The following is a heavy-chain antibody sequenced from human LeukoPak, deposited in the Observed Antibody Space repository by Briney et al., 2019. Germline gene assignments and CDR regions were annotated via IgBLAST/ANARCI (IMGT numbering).Heavy chain of an antibody. D-gene: IGHD1-26*01. CDR2: IWYDGSNK. J-gene: IGHJ3*02. Sequence: GGSLRLSCAASGFTFSSYGMHWVRQAPGKGLEWVAVIWYDGSNKYYADSVKGRFTISRDNSKNTLYLQMDSLRAEDTAVYYCARRVGASPHDAFDIWGQGTMVTVSS. CDR3: ARRVGASPHDAFDI. V-gene: IGHV3-33*01. CDR1: GFTFSSYG.